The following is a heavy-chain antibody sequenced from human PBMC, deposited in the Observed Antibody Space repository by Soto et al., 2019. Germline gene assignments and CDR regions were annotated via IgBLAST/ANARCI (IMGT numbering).Heavy chain of an antibody. CDR2: IYYSGST. CDR1: GGSISSGGYY. J-gene: IGHJ4*02. CDR3: ARGGGSYSSSWYDY. Sequence: SETLSLTCTVSGGSISSGGYYWSWIRQHPGKGLEWIGYIYYSGSTYYNPSLKSRVTISVDTSKNQFSLKLSSVTAADTAVYYCARGGGSYSSSWYDYWGQGTLVTVSS. V-gene: IGHV4-31*03. D-gene: IGHD6-13*01.